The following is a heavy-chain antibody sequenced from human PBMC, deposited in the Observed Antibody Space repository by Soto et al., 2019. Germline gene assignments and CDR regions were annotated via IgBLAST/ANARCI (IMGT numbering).Heavy chain of an antibody. Sequence: SETLSLTCTVSGGSVSSGSYYWSWIRQPPGKGLEWIGYIYYSGSTNYNPSLKSRVTISVDTSKNQFSLKLSSVTAADTAVYYCARQTYSSGWYFDYWGQGTLVTVSS. CDR1: GGSVSSGSYY. V-gene: IGHV4-61*01. J-gene: IGHJ4*02. D-gene: IGHD6-19*01. CDR2: IYYSGST. CDR3: ARQTYSSGWYFDY.